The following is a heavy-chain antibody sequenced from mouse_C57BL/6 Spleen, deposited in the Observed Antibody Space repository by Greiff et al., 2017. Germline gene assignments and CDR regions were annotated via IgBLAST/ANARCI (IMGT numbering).Heavy chain of an antibody. CDR3: SILEYYYCSSSYFDY. CDR1: GFTFSSYG. D-gene: IGHD1-1*01. Sequence: EVMLVESGGDLVKPGGSLKLSCAASGFTFSSYGMSWVRQTPDKRLEWVATISSGGSYTYYPDSVKGRFTISRDNAKNTLYLQMSILKSEDTAMYYYSILEYYYCSSSYFDYWGQGTTLTVSS. V-gene: IGHV5-6*01. J-gene: IGHJ2*01. CDR2: ISSGGSYT.